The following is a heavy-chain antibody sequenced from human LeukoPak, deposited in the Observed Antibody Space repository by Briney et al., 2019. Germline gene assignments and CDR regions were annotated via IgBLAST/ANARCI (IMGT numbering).Heavy chain of an antibody. D-gene: IGHD2-2*01. CDR2: INHSRST. V-gene: IGHV4-34*01. CDR1: GGSFSGYY. CDR3: ARQQCSSSSCYFDP. J-gene: IGHJ5*02. Sequence: PSETLSLTCAVDGGSFSGYYWSFIRQPPGKGLEWIGEINHSRSTNYNPSLKSRVTISVNTSKNQFSLKLSSVTAADTAIYYCARQQCSSSSCYFDPWGQGTLVTVSS.